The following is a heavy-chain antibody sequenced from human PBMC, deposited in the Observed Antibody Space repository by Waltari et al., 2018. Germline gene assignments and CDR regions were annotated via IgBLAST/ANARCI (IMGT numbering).Heavy chain of an antibody. CDR2: INPNIGGT. CDR1: GYTFTAYS. J-gene: IGHJ6*03. D-gene: IGHD2-21*02. Sequence: QVQLVQSGAEVKKPGASVKVSCKASGYTFTAYSMHWVRQAPGQGLEWMGWINPNIGGTNYAQKFQGRVTLTRDTSISTADMELSRLRSDDTAVYYWAREAGDCLLDMDVWGKGATVTVFS. CDR3: AREAGDCLLDMDV. V-gene: IGHV1-2*02.